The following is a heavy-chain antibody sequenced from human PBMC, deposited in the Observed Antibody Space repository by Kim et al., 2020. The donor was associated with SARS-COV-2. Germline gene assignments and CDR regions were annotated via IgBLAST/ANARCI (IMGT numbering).Heavy chain of an antibody. V-gene: IGHV4-39*01. CDR3: ARIAPYCSSTSCQIFDY. J-gene: IGHJ4*02. Sequence: KSRVTISVDTSKNQFSLKLSSVTAADTAVYYCARIAPYCSSTSCQIFDYWGQGTLVTVSS. D-gene: IGHD2-2*01.